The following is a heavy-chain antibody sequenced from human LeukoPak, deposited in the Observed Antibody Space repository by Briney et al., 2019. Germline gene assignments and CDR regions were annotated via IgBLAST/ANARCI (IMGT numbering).Heavy chain of an antibody. D-gene: IGHD5-12*01. CDR2: IYPRDSDT. Sequence: GESLKISCVASGYYFTNYWIGWVRQMPGKGLEWMGIIYPRDSDTRYSPSFQGQVTVSADKSISTAYLQWSSLEASDTAMYYCARRQYSGYDFDFCGQGTLVTVSS. CDR1: GYYFTNYW. V-gene: IGHV5-51*01. J-gene: IGHJ4*02. CDR3: ARRQYSGYDFDF.